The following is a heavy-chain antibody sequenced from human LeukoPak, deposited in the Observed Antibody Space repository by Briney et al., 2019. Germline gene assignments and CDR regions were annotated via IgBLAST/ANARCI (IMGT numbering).Heavy chain of an antibody. V-gene: IGHV1-2*02. J-gene: IGHJ4*02. CDR2: SNPKTGGT. Sequence: ASVKVSFKASGYTFIDYYMHWVRQAPGKGVEWMGWSNPKTGGTRCSQKFQGGVTMTRDRSISTAYMEVTGLESDDTAVYYCARSSGFSRFDYWGQGALVTVSS. D-gene: IGHD6-19*01. CDR3: ARSSGFSRFDY. CDR1: GYTFIDYY.